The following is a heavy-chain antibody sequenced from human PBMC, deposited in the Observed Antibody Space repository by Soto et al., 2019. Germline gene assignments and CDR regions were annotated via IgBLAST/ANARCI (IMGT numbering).Heavy chain of an antibody. V-gene: IGHV3-33*01. J-gene: IGHJ3*02. D-gene: IGHD1-26*01. CDR2: IWYDGSNK. Sequence: GGSLRLSCAASGFTFSSYGMHWVRQAPGKGLEWVAVIWYDGSNKYYADSVKGRFTISRDNSKNTLYLQMNSLRAEDTAVYYCARDGMGATLHRVAFDIWGQGTMVTVSS. CDR1: GFTFSSYG. CDR3: ARDGMGATLHRVAFDI.